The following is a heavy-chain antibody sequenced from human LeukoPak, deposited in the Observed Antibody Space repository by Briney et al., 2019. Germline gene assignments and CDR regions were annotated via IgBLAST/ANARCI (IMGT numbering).Heavy chain of an antibody. J-gene: IGHJ4*02. CDR3: ARGRGDRNPFDY. D-gene: IGHD4-17*01. CDR2: IYSGGNT. Sequence: GGSLRLSCAVSGFTVSANYMTWVRQAPGKGLDWVSIIYSGGNTYYADSVKGRFIVSRDNSKNTLYLQMHSRRVEDTAVYYCARGRGDRNPFDYWGQGTLVTVSS. CDR1: GFTVSANY. V-gene: IGHV3-66*01.